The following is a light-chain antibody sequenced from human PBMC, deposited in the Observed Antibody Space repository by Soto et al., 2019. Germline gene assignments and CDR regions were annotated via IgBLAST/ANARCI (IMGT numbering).Light chain of an antibody. V-gene: IGKV1-5*01. Sequence: IHIRHLPSTLSSSLGDRLTITSRATQASSRWLAWYQQKPGKVPKRLIYGASTLQSVAASMFSGGASGAAFTLTISSLQPDDFVTYYCLQDSSYPFTFGGGTKVDIK. J-gene: IGKJ4*01. CDR3: LQDSSYPFT. CDR1: QASSRW. CDR2: GAS.